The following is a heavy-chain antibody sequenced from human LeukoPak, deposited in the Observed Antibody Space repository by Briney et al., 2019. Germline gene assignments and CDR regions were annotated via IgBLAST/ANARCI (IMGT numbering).Heavy chain of an antibody. CDR3: ASQYSSSWYWFDP. J-gene: IGHJ5*02. Sequence: PGGSLRLSCAASGFTFSSYSMNWVRQAPGKGLGWVSYISSSSSTIYYADSVKGRFTNSRDNAKNSLYLQMNSLRDEDTAVYYCASQYSSSWYWFDPWGQGTRVTVSS. V-gene: IGHV3-48*02. CDR1: GFTFSSYS. CDR2: ISSSSSTI. D-gene: IGHD6-13*01.